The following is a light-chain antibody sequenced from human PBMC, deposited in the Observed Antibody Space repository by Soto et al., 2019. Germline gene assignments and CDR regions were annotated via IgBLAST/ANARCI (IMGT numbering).Light chain of an antibody. V-gene: IGKV1-9*01. CDR2: GAS. CDR3: QQLNSFPIT. Sequence: IQLTQSPSSLSASVGDRVTISCRASQGIANFLAWYQQKPGQAPKLLIYGASTLQSGVPARFSGSGSGTDFTLTISSLQPEDFATYYCQQLNSFPITFGPGTKVEIK. CDR1: QGIANF. J-gene: IGKJ3*01.